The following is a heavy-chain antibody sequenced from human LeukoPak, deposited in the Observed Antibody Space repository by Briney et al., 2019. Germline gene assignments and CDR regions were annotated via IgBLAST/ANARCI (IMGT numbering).Heavy chain of an antibody. CDR2: IRQDGGLK. CDR1: GFTFSSYW. J-gene: IGHJ4*02. V-gene: IGHV3-7*01. D-gene: IGHD1-26*01. Sequence: GGSLRLSCTASGFTFSSYWVSWVRQAPGKGLERVANIRQDGGLKHYVDSVKGRFTISRDNAENSLYLQMNSLRAEDTAVYYCAREIVGAIKSYFDYWGQGTLVTASS. CDR3: AREIVGAIKSYFDY.